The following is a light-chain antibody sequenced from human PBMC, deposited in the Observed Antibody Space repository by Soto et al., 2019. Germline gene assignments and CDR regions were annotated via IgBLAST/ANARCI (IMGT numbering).Light chain of an antibody. CDR2: GAS. Sequence: ESLLTQSPGSLSFASGEISTLSCRASQSVSSTYLAWYQQKPGQPPRLLIYGASSRATGIPDRFSGSGSGTDFTLTISRLEPEDFAVYYCHQYDTFGGGTKVDIK. J-gene: IGKJ4*01. V-gene: IGKV3-20*01. CDR1: QSVSSTY. CDR3: HQYDT.